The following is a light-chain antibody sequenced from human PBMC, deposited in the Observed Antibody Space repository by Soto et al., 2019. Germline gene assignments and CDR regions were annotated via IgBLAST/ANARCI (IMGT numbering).Light chain of an antibody. Sequence: EIVMTQSPDTLSVSPGERATLSCRASQSVSSYLAWYQQKPGQAPRLLIYDASNRATGIPARFSGSGSGTDFTLTISRLEPEDFAVYYCQQYGSSPSTFGQGTKVDIK. J-gene: IGKJ1*01. CDR1: QSVSSY. V-gene: IGKV3-20*01. CDR3: QQYGSSPST. CDR2: DAS.